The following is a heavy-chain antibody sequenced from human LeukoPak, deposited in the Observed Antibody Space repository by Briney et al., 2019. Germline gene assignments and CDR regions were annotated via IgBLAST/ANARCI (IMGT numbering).Heavy chain of an antibody. CDR1: VYTLTELS. D-gene: IGHD3-22*01. Sequence: ASVNVSCKFSVYTLTELSMHWVRQAPGKGLEWRGGFDPEDGETIYAQKFQGRVTTTEDTSTDTAYMELSSLRSEDTAVYYCATDQGYYDSSGYRWFDPWGQGTLVTVSS. CDR2: FDPEDGET. J-gene: IGHJ5*02. V-gene: IGHV1-24*01. CDR3: ATDQGYYDSSGYRWFDP.